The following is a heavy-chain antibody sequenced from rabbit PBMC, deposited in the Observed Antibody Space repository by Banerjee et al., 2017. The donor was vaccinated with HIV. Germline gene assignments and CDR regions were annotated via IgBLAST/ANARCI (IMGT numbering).Heavy chain of an antibody. Sequence: QEQLEESGGGLVTPEGSLTLTCTASGLDFSSGFWICWVRQAPGKGLEWIACIDTGTGDTYYASWAKGRFTISKTSSTTVTLQMTSLTVADTAAYFCARDGVGYTFDLELWGQGTLVTVS. D-gene: IGHD3-1*01. CDR2: IDTGTGDT. CDR3: ARDGVGYTFDLEL. CDR1: GLDFSSGFW. V-gene: IGHV1S45*01. J-gene: IGHJ3*01.